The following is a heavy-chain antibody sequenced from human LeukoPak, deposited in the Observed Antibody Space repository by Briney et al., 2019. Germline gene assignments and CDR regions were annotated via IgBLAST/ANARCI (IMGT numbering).Heavy chain of an antibody. D-gene: IGHD3-9*01. J-gene: IGHJ6*02. CDR1: GYTFTSYG. V-gene: IGHV1-18*01. CDR2: ISAYNGNT. CDR3: AREGARHYDILTYYYYGMDV. Sequence: ASVKVSCKASGYTFTSYGISWVRQAPGRGLEWMGWISAYNGNTNYAQKLQGRVTMTTDTSTSTAYMELRSLRSDDTAVYYCAREGARHYDILTYYYYGMDVWGQGTTVTVSS.